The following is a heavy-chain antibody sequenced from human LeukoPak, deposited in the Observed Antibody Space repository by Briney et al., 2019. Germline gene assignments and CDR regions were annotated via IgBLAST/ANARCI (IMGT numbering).Heavy chain of an antibody. CDR2: IDHSGST. Sequence: SETLSLTCAVYGGSFSGYYWSGIRQPPGKGLEWIGEIDHSGSTNYNPSLKSRVTISVDTSKNQFSLKLSSVTAADTAVYYCASTLYLYYYDSSGYYYWGQGTLVTVSS. J-gene: IGHJ4*02. D-gene: IGHD3-22*01. V-gene: IGHV4-34*01. CDR3: ASTLYLYYYDSSGYYY. CDR1: GGSFSGYY.